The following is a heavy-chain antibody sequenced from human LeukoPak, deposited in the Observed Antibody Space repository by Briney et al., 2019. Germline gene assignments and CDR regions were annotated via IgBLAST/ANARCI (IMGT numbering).Heavy chain of an antibody. Sequence: GGSLRLSCAASGFTFSSYGMHWVRQAPGKGLEWVAFIRYDGSNKYYADSVKGRFTISRDNAKNSLYLQMNSLRAEDMALYYCAKGGGGRLIYYYYMDVWGKGTTVTVSS. J-gene: IGHJ6*03. V-gene: IGHV3-30*02. D-gene: IGHD3-16*01. CDR3: AKGGGGRLIYYYYMDV. CDR1: GFTFSSYG. CDR2: IRYDGSNK.